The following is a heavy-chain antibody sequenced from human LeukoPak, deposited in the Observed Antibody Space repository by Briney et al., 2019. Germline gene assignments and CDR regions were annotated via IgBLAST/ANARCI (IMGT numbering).Heavy chain of an antibody. Sequence: GGSLRLSCAASGFTFSSYAMSWVRQAPGKGLEWVSVIGGSGSSTYYADSVKGRFTISRDNSKNTLYLQMNSLRAEDTAVYYCATTMIVAYFDYWGQGTLVTVSS. CDR1: GFTFSSYA. D-gene: IGHD3-22*01. CDR2: IGGSGSST. V-gene: IGHV3-23*01. CDR3: ATTMIVAYFDY. J-gene: IGHJ4*02.